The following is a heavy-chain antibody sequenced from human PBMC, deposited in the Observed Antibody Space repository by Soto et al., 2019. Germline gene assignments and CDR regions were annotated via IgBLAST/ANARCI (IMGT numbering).Heavy chain of an antibody. Sequence: QVQLVQSGAEVRKSGASVKVSCKASGYTFTSYAINWVRQAPGQGLDWMGWISVYNGHTYYAQKFQGRVTMTTDTSTGTAYMELRSLRSDDTAVYYCAIVRASLYGMDVRGQGTTVTVSS. CDR1: GYTFTSYA. J-gene: IGHJ6*02. CDR3: AIVRASLYGMDV. CDR2: ISVYNGHT. D-gene: IGHD6-6*01. V-gene: IGHV1-18*01.